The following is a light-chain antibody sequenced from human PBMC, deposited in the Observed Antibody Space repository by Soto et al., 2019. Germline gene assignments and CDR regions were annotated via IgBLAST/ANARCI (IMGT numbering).Light chain of an antibody. Sequence: DIVMTQSPATLSVSPGEGATLSCRASQSVSSNLAWYQQRRGQAPRLLIYGASTRATGLPVRFSGSGSGTEFTLTISSLQSEDFAIYYCQQYNNWPRTFGQGTKV. V-gene: IGKV3-15*01. CDR1: QSVSSN. CDR2: GAS. J-gene: IGKJ1*01. CDR3: QQYNNWPRT.